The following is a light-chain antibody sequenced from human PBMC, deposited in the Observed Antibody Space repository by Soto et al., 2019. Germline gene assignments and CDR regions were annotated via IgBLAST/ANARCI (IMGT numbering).Light chain of an antibody. CDR1: QSINKW. J-gene: IGKJ5*01. Sequence: DIQMTQSPSTLPASVGDRVTITCRVSQSINKWLAWYQKKPGRAPKLLIYKASVLETVAPSRFSGTGSGTEFTLTINGLQADDFASYYCQQYSSYLPITFGQGTRLEI. V-gene: IGKV1-5*03. CDR2: KAS. CDR3: QQYSSYLPIT.